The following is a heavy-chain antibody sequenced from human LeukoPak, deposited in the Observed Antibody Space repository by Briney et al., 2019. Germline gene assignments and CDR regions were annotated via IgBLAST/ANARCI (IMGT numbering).Heavy chain of an antibody. CDR2: IKQDGSEK. J-gene: IGHJ4*02. V-gene: IGHV3-7*01. CDR1: GFTFSSYW. CDR3: ARQPALTHSHFDY. Sequence: PGGSLRLSCTASGFTFSSYWMNWVRQAPGKGLEWVANIKQDGSEKYYVDSVKGRFTISRDNAKNSVYLQMNSLRAEDTAVYYCARQPALTHSHFDYWGQGTLVTVSS.